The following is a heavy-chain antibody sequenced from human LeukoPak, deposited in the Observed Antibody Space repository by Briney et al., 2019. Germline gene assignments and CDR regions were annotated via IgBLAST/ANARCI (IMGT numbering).Heavy chain of an antibody. CDR3: ARDPSSLSMDV. V-gene: IGHV3-23*01. Sequence: GGSLRLSCAASGFTFRTYTMNWIRQAPGEGLQWVSAISGSADGTYYSDSVKGRFTISRDNSNNTLYLQMHSLRIEDTAIYYCARDPSSLSMDVWGKGTTVTVSS. CDR2: ISGSADGT. J-gene: IGHJ6*04. CDR1: GFTFRTYT.